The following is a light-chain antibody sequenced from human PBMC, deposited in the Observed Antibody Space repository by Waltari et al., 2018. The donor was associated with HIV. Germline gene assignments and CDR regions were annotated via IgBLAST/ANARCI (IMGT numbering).Light chain of an antibody. CDR1: QTISSN. CDR2: AAS. Sequence: EIVMTQSPATLSVSPGERATLSCRASQTISSNLAWYQHKPGQSPRLLLYAASTRATGIPARFSASGSGTEFTLTISSLQSEDFAVYYCQQDSHWPLMYNFGQGTKLEIK. V-gene: IGKV3-15*01. J-gene: IGKJ2*01. CDR3: QQDSHWPLMYN.